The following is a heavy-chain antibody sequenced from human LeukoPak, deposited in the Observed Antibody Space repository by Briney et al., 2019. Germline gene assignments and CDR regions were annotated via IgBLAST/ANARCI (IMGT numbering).Heavy chain of an antibody. CDR3: AREHNWNGELGY. D-gene: IGHD1-20*01. J-gene: IGHJ4*02. CDR1: GIYD. CDR2: TSSSSSTI. V-gene: IGHV3-48*04. Sequence: GGSLRLSCAASGIYDMSWVRQAPGKGLEWVSYTSSSSSTIYYADSVKGRFTISRDNAKNSLYLQMNSLRAEDTAVYYCAREHNWNGELGYWGQGTLVTVSS.